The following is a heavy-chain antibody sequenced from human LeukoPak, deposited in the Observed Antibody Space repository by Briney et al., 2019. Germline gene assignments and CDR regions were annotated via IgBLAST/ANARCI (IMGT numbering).Heavy chain of an antibody. CDR2: IIPILGIA. Sequence: SAKVSCKASGYTFTSYYMHWVRQAPGQGLEWMGRIIPILGIANYAQKFQGRVTITADKSTSTAYMELSSLRSEDTAVYYCARGGDSSGYYYSWFDPWGQGTLVTVSS. V-gene: IGHV1-69*04. CDR1: GYTFTSYY. J-gene: IGHJ5*02. D-gene: IGHD3-22*01. CDR3: ARGGDSSGYYYSWFDP.